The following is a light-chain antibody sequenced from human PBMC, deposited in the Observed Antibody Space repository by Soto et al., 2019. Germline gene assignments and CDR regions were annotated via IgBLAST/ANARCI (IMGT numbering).Light chain of an antibody. CDR3: QQYHSYPWT. J-gene: IGKJ1*01. V-gene: IGKV1-5*03. Sequence: DIQMTQSPSTLSSSIGDRVTITCRASQTISSWLAWYQQKPGKSPKLLIYEAFNLESGVPSRFSGSGSGTEFPLTIFSLKPDDFATYYCQQYHSYPWTFGQGTKVAIK. CDR1: QTISSW. CDR2: EAF.